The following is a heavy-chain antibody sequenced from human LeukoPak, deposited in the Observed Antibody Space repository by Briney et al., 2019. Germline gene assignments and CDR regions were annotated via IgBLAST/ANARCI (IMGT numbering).Heavy chain of an antibody. D-gene: IGHD3-16*01. V-gene: IGHV3-30*19. CDR1: GFTFSSYG. Sequence: QPGRSLRLSCAASGFTFSSYGMHWVRQAPGKGLEWVAVIWYDGSNKYYADSVKGRFTISRDNSKNTLYLQMNSLRAEDTAVYYCARELGDYEDCFDYWGQGTLVTVSS. J-gene: IGHJ4*02. CDR3: ARELGDYEDCFDY. CDR2: IWYDGSNK.